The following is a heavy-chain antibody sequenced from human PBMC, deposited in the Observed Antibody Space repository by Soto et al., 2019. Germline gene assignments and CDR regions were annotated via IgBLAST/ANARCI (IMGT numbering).Heavy chain of an antibody. D-gene: IGHD2-8*01. CDR3: LPAQVLIVYPWVLYP. J-gene: IGHJ5*02. V-gene: IGHV1-24*01. CDR1: GYTLTELS. Sequence: QVQLVQSGAEVKKPGASVKVSCKVSGYTLTELSMHWVRQAPGKGLEWMGGFDPEDGETIYAQRFQGRVTMTEDTSTDKASMELSSLRSEDTAVHYFLPAQVLIVYPWVLYPWGQGTPVTVSP. CDR2: FDPEDGET.